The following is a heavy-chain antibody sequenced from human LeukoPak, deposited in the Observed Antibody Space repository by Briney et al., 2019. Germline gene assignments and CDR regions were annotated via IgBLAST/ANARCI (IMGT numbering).Heavy chain of an antibody. D-gene: IGHD6-19*01. J-gene: IGHJ4*02. Sequence: GGSLRLSCAASGFTFSSYSMNWVRQAPGKGLEGVSSISSSSSYIYYADSVKGRFTISRDNAKNSLYLQMNSLRAEDTAVYYCARAPPAFIAVAGTSDYWGQGTLVTVSS. CDR1: GFTFSSYS. CDR3: ARAPPAFIAVAGTSDY. V-gene: IGHV3-21*01. CDR2: ISSSSSYI.